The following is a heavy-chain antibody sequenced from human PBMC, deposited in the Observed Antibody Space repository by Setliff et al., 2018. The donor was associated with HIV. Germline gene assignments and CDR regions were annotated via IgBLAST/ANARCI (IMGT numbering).Heavy chain of an antibody. CDR3: AREVAADGTYFDY. J-gene: IGHJ4*01. V-gene: IGHV3-30*03. Sequence: PGGSLRLSCAASGFTFSNYAVHWVRQAPGKGLEWVAVASDHGKNIYYADSVKGRCTVSRDNYKNTLYLQMNSLRSEDSAVYYCAREVAADGTYFDYWGQGALVTVSS. CDR2: ASDHGKNI. D-gene: IGHD6-13*01. CDR1: GFTFSNYA.